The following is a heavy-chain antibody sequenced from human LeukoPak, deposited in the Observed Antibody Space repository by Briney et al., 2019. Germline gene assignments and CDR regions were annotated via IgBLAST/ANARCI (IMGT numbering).Heavy chain of an antibody. V-gene: IGHV3-21*01. CDR1: GFTFSSYS. CDR3: ARDLIRATSRGAYYFDY. CDR2: ISSSSSYI. J-gene: IGHJ4*02. Sequence: GGSLRLSCAAPGFTFSSYSMNWVRQAPGKGLEWVSSISSSSSYIYYADSVKGRFTISRDNAKNSLYLQMNSLRAEDTAVYYCARDLIRATSRGAYYFDYWGQGTLVTVSS. D-gene: IGHD3-16*01.